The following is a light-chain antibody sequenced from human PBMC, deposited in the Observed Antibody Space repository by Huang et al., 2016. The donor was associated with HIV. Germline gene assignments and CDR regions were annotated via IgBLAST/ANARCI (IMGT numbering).Light chain of an antibody. CDR2: GAS. Sequence: DIEMTQSPSSLSASVGDRVTITCRASQPISSYLNWYQKKPGKAPKVLSYGASSLQGGVPARFSGSGAGTDFTLTISSLQPEDIATYYCQQSYITPYTFGLGTILEIK. CDR3: QQSYITPYT. CDR1: QPISSY. V-gene: IGKV1-39*01. J-gene: IGKJ2*01.